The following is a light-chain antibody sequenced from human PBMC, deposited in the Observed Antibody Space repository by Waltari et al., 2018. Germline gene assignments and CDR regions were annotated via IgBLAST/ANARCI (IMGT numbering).Light chain of an antibody. Sequence: LTQSPSLSGTPGQRVTIPCSVDIYNIGINPVNWYQQFPGAAPRVVMTATNERPSGIPDRFSGSKSGNSASLTISGLRFEDESDFYCGAWDDKVKAWLFGGGTTVTVL. CDR3: GAWDDKVKAWL. J-gene: IGLJ2*01. CDR2: ATN. CDR1: IYNIGINP. V-gene: IGLV1-44*01.